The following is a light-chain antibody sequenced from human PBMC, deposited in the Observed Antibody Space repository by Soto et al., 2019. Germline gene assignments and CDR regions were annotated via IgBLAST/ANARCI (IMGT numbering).Light chain of an antibody. J-gene: IGLJ3*02. V-gene: IGLV3-25*02. CDR1: ALPKQY. CDR3: QSADSSGTTWV. CDR2: KDS. Sequence: SYDLTQPPSVSVSPGQTARITCSGDALPKQYAYWYQQKPGQAPVLVIYKDSERPSGIPERFSGSSSGTTVTLTISGVQAEDEADYYCQSADSSGTTWVFGGGTKLTVL.